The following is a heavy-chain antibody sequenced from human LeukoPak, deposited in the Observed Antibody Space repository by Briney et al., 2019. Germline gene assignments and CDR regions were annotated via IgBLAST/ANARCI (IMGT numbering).Heavy chain of an antibody. Sequence: SETLSLTCTVSGGSISSHSWSWIRQPAGKGLEWIGRIFTSGNTYYNPSLKSRVIISVDTSKNQFSLKLSSVTAADTAVYYCARGGHYDYVWGSYRPQYYFDYWGQGTLVTVPS. D-gene: IGHD3-16*02. V-gene: IGHV4-4*07. CDR2: IFTSGNT. CDR1: GGSISSHS. CDR3: ARGGHYDYVWGSYRPQYYFDY. J-gene: IGHJ4*02.